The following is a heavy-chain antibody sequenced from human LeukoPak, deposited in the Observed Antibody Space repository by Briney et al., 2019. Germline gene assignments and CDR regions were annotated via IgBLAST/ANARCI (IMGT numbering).Heavy chain of an antibody. CDR1: GGSISSYY. CDR3: ARSQRQWELPPGD. D-gene: IGHD1-26*01. V-gene: IGHV4-59*01. Sequence: SETLSLTCTVSGGSISSYYWSWIRQPPGKGLEWIGYIYYSGSTNYNPSLKSRVTISVDTSKNQFSRKLSPVTTADTAVYYCARSQRQWELPPGDWGQETLVTVSS. CDR2: IYYSGST. J-gene: IGHJ4*02.